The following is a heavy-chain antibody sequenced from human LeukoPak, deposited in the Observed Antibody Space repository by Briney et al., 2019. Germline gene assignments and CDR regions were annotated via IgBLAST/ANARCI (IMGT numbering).Heavy chain of an antibody. J-gene: IGHJ4*02. V-gene: IGHV4-31*03. CDR2: IYYSGST. D-gene: IGHD5-18*01. CDR1: GGSISGGGYY. Sequence: PSETLSLTCTVSGGSISGGGYYWSWIRQHPGKGLEWIGYIYYSGSTYYNPSLKSRVTISVDTSKNQFSLKLSSVTAADTAVYYCARARGYSYGPTGRTFDYWGQGTLVTVSS. CDR3: ARARGYSYGPTGRTFDY.